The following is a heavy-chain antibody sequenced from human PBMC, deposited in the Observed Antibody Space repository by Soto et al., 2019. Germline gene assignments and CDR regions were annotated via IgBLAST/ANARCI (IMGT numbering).Heavy chain of an antibody. Sequence: QVQLVESGGGVVQSGRSLRLSCAASGFTFSSYGIHWVRQAPGKGLEWVAFISYDGGNKYYADSVKGRFTISRDNPKNTLCLQMNSLRAEDTAVYYCAKVMITFGGTRYGLDVWGQGTTVTVSS. CDR2: ISYDGGNK. CDR3: AKVMITFGGTRYGLDV. D-gene: IGHD3-16*01. V-gene: IGHV3-30*18. J-gene: IGHJ6*01. CDR1: GFTFSSYG.